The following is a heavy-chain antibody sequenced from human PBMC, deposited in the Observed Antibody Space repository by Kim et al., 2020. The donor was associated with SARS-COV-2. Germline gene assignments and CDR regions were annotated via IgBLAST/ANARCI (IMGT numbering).Heavy chain of an antibody. D-gene: IGHD2-2*01. CDR1: GFTFDDYA. V-gene: IGHV3-9*01. Sequence: GGSLRLSCAASGFTFDDYAMHWVRQAPGKGLEWVSGISWNSGSIGYADSVKGRFTISRDNAKNSLYLQMNSLRAEDTAVYYCARFPTRRGNIVVVPAAFFDYWGQGTLVTVSS. CDR2: ISWNSGSI. J-gene: IGHJ4*02. CDR3: ARFPTRRGNIVVVPAAFFDY.